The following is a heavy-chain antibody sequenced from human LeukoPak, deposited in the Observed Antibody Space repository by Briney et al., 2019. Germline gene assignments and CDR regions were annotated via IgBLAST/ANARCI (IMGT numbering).Heavy chain of an antibody. CDR2: ISGSGDST. J-gene: IGHJ4*02. CDR3: ASTLMARDY. Sequence: GGSLRLSCAASRFTFNNYAMTWVRQAPGKGLEWVSTISGSGDSTHYADSVKGRFTISRDNSKNMLYLQMNSLRAEDTAVYYCASTLMARDYWGQGTLVTVSS. D-gene: IGHD3-10*01. V-gene: IGHV3-23*01. CDR1: RFTFNNYA.